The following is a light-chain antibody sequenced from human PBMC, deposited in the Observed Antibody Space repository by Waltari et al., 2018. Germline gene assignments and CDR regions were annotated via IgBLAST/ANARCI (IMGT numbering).Light chain of an antibody. V-gene: IGKV4-1*01. CDR3: QQYYSTPPIN. J-gene: IGKJ5*01. CDR2: WAS. CDR1: QSVLYSSNNNNY. Sequence: DIVMPQSPDSLAVSLGERATINCKSSQSVLYSSNNNNYLAWYQQKPGQPPKLLIYWASTRESGVPDRFSGSGSGTDFTLTISSMQAVDVAVYYCQQYYSTPPINFGQGTRLEIK.